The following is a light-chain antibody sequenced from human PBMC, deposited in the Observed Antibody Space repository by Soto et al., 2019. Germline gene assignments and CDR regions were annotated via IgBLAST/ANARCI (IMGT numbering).Light chain of an antibody. V-gene: IGLV1-40*01. Sequence: QSVLTQPPSVSGAPGQRVTISCTGSSSNIGAGYDVQWYQHLPGTAPKLLIYSNKIRPSGIPDRFSGSKSGTSGSLALTGLQAEDEADYYCQSYDSLSGSVVFGGGTQLTVL. CDR2: SNK. CDR1: SSNIGAGYD. CDR3: QSYDSLSGSVV. J-gene: IGLJ2*01.